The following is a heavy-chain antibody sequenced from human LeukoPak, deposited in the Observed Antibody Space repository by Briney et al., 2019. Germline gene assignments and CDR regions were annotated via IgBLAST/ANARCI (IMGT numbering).Heavy chain of an antibody. Sequence: KPSETLSLTCAVYGGSFSGYYWSWIRQPPGKGLEWIGSIYYSGSTYYNPSLKSRVTISVDTSKNQFSLKLSSVTAADTAVYYCARMVIGDFDYWGQGTLVTVSS. CDR2: IYYSGST. CDR3: ARMVIGDFDY. J-gene: IGHJ4*02. D-gene: IGHD3-22*01. CDR1: GGSFSGYY. V-gene: IGHV4-34*01.